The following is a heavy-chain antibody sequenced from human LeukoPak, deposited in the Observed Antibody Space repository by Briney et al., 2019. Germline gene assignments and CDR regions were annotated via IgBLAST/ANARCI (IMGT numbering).Heavy chain of an antibody. CDR2: IYYRGST. CDR1: TCSSYCVGYL. V-gene: IGHV4-31*03. J-gene: IGHJ4*02. Sequence: PSQTLSFTATVSTCSSYCVGYLRRWTRQHPGKGLEWIGYIYYRGSTYYNPALKNRVTISVDTSKNQFSLKLRSVTAADTAVYYCESGTYYYFGFWGQGTVVPVSS. CDR3: ESGTYYYFGF. D-gene: IGHD1-26*01.